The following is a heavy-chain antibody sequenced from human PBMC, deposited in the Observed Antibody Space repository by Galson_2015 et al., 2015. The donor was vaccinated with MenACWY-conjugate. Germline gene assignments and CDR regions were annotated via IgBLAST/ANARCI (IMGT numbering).Heavy chain of an antibody. CDR2: ISRSGGYT. V-gene: IGHV3-11*03. D-gene: IGHD6-13*01. CDR1: GFTFTDYY. Sequence: SLRLSCAASGFTFTDYYMSWIRQAPGKGLEWVSYISRSGGYTTYADSVKGRFTISRDNAKNSLYLQMNSLRVEDTAVYYCARFRGHSSSWGVYWGQGTLVTVSS. J-gene: IGHJ4*02. CDR3: ARFRGHSSSWGVY.